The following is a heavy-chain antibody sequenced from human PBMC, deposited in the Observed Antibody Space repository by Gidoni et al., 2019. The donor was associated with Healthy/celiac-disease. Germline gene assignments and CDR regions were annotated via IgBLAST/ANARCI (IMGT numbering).Heavy chain of an antibody. CDR2: ISYDGSNK. Sequence: QVQLVESGGGVVQPGRSLRLSCAASGFTSSSYAMHWVRQAPGKGLEWVAVISYDGSNKYYADSVKGRFTISRDNSKNTLYLQMNSLRAEDTAVYYCAREGPGIVVGGSVDYWGQGTLVTVSS. CDR1: GFTSSSYA. CDR3: AREGPGIVVGGSVDY. V-gene: IGHV3-30*04. J-gene: IGHJ4*02. D-gene: IGHD2-15*01.